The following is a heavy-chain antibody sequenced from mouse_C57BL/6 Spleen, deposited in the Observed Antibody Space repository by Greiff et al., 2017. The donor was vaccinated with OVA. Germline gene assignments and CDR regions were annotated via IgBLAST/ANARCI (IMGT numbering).Heavy chain of an antibody. Sequence: EVNLVESGGDLVKPGGSLKLSCAASGFTFSSYGMSWVRQTPDKRLEWVATISSGGSYTYYPDSVKGRFTISRDNAKNTLYLQMSSLKSEDTAMYYCARPPSAMDYWGQGTSVTVSS. CDR2: ISSGGSYT. CDR1: GFTFSSYG. J-gene: IGHJ4*01. V-gene: IGHV5-6*01. CDR3: ARPPSAMDY.